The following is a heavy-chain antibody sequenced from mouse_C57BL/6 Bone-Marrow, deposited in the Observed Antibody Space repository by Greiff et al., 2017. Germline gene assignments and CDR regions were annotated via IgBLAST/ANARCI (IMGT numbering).Heavy chain of an antibody. CDR2: INPNNGGT. J-gene: IGHJ4*01. CDR1: GYTFTDYY. D-gene: IGHD2-1*01. Sequence: VQLQQSGPELVKPGASVKISCKASGYTFTDYYMNWVKQSPGQSLEWIGDINPNNGGTSYNQKFKGKATLTVDKSSSTADMELRSLTSEDSAVYYCARSEVRGDGAKDYWGQGTSVTVSS. V-gene: IGHV1-26*01. CDR3: ARSEVRGDGAKDY.